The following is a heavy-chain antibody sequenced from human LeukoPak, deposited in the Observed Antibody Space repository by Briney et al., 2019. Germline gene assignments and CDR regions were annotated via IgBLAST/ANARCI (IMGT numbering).Heavy chain of an antibody. CDR2: INHSGST. CDR1: GGSFSGYY. CDR3: ARGAGWLIDY. V-gene: IGHV4-34*01. Sequence: PSETLSLTCAVYGGSFSGYYWSWIRQPPGKGLEWIGEINHSGSTNYKPSLKSRVTISVDTSKNQFSLKLSSVTAADTAVYYCARGAGWLIDYWGQGILVTVSS. D-gene: IGHD3-16*01. J-gene: IGHJ4*02.